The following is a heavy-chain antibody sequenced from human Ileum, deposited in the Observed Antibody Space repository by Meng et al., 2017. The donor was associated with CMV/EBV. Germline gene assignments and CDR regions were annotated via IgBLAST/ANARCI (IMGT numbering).Heavy chain of an antibody. D-gene: IGHD3-9*01. CDR2: ISSCGSST. V-gene: IGHV3-23*03. Sequence: GESLKISCAASGFTFSSSAMSWVRQAPGQGLEWVSVISSCGSSTYYADSVKGRFTISRDNAKNSLYLQMNNLRAEDTAVYYCARSYCTSTGCNVALRYFDWLPDCWGQGTLVTVSS. CDR3: ARSYCTSTGCNVALRYFDWLPDC. CDR1: GFTFSSSA. J-gene: IGHJ4*02.